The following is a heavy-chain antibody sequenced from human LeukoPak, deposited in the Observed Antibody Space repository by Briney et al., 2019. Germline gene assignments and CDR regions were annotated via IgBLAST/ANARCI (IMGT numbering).Heavy chain of an antibody. CDR2: ISWNSGSI. CDR3: AQGYCTNGVCYDDWFDP. J-gene: IGHJ5*02. V-gene: IGHV3-9*01. CDR1: GFTFDDYA. Sequence: GRSLRLSCAASGFTFDDYAMHWVRQAPGKGLEWVSGISWNSGSIGYADSVKGRFTISRDNAKNSLYLQMNSLRAEDTALYYCAQGYCTNGVCYDDWFDPWGQGALVTVSS. D-gene: IGHD2-8*01.